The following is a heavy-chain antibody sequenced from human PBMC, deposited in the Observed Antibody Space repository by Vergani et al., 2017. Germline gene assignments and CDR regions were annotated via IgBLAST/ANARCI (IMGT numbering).Heavy chain of an antibody. CDR2: ISGSGGST. Sequence: EVQLLESGGGLVQPGGSLRLSCAASGFTFSSYAMSGVRQAPGKGLEWVSAISGSGGSTYYAASVKGRFTISRDNSKNTLYLQMNRLRAEETAVYYWAKHIAAAGTDYYYCFMDFWGKGTTVTVSS. CDR1: GFTFSSYA. D-gene: IGHD1-1*01. V-gene: IGHV3-23*01. CDR3: AKHIAAAGTDYYYCFMDF. J-gene: IGHJ6*03.